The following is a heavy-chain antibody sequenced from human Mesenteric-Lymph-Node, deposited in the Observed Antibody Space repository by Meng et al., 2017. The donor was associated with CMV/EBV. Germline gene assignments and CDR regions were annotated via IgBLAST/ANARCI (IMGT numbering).Heavy chain of an antibody. CDR1: GFTFSSYS. D-gene: IGHD5-24*01. CDR3: ARASGMATITFGY. Sequence: GESLKISCAASGFTFSSYSMNWVRQAPGKGLEWVSSISSSSSYIYYADSVKGRFTISRDNAKNSLYLQMNSLRAEDTAVYYCARASGMATITFGYWGQGTLVTVSS. CDR2: ISSSSSYI. V-gene: IGHV3-21*01. J-gene: IGHJ4*02.